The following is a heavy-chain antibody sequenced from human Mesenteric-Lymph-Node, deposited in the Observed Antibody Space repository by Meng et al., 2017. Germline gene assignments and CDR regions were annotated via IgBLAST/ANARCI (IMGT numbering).Heavy chain of an antibody. D-gene: IGHD6-19*01. CDR3: ARGGRREYDGASKAGWYGWFDP. J-gene: IGHJ5*02. Sequence: QVQLQESGPGVVKPSETLSLICTISDGSFSSYFWSWIRQSPGKGVEWLGYIHDSGRTEYNPSLKSRVTISLDTRKNQYSLKLNSVTAADTAVYFCARGGRREYDGASKAGWYGWFDPWGQGSLVTVSS. CDR1: DGSFSSYF. V-gene: IGHV4-59*01. CDR2: IHDSGRT.